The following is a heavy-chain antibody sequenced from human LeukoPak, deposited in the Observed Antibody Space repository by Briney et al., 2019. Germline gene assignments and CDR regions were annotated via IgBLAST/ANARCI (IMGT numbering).Heavy chain of an antibody. J-gene: IGHJ4*02. V-gene: IGHV4-34*01. Sequence: PSETLSLTCALYGGSFNDYYWSWIRQPPGKGLEWIGEINRSGSANYNPSLKSRVTISVDRSKNQFSLKLSSVTAADTAVYYCARVHYDFWSGPDYWGQGTLVTVSS. CDR2: INRSGSA. CDR1: GGSFNDYY. CDR3: ARVHYDFWSGPDY. D-gene: IGHD3-3*01.